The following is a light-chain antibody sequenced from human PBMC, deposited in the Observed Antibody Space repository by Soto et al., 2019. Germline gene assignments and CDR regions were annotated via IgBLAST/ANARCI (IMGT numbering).Light chain of an antibody. Sequence: QSVLTQPPSVSAAPGQKVTISCSGSSSNIGNNYVSWYQQLPGTAPKLLIYDNNKRPSGIPDRFSGSKSGTSATLGITGLQTGDEADYYCRTWDSSLSAEWVFGGGTKLTV. CDR3: RTWDSSLSAEWV. V-gene: IGLV1-51*01. J-gene: IGLJ3*02. CDR1: SSNIGNNY. CDR2: DNN.